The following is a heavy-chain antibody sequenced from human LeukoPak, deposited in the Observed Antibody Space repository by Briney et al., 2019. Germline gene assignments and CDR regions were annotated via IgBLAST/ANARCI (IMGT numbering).Heavy chain of an antibody. Sequence: ASVKVSCMTFGYSFSQYHVHWVRQAPGQGLEWMGKITSSDGSTTYAQNFQYRVTMTRDTSSSTVYMQLSSLRSEDTAVYYCARDSYGPDFWGQGTLVTVSS. D-gene: IGHD5-18*01. CDR3: ARDSYGPDF. CDR2: ITSSDGST. J-gene: IGHJ4*02. CDR1: GYSFSQYH. V-gene: IGHV1-46*01.